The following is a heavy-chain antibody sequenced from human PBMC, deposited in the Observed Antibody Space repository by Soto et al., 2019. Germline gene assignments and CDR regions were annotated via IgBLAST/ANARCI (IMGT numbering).Heavy chain of an antibody. D-gene: IGHD3-10*01. Sequence: QVQLVESGGGVVQPGRSLRVSCAASGFTFSSYGMHWVRQAPGKGLEWVAVIWYDGSNKYYADSVKGRFTISRDNSKNTLYLQMNSLRDEDTAVYYCAIDPVPFGGMDVWSQGTTVTVSS. J-gene: IGHJ6*02. CDR2: IWYDGSNK. CDR3: AIDPVPFGGMDV. V-gene: IGHV3-33*01. CDR1: GFTFSSYG.